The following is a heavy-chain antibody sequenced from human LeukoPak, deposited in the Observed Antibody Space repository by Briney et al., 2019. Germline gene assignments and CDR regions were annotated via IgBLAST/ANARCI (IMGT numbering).Heavy chain of an antibody. J-gene: IGHJ3*02. D-gene: IGHD2-2*02. CDR1: GGSISSSSYY. CDR2: IYYSGST. V-gene: IGHV4-39*07. CDR3: ARGDPIPRDAFDI. Sequence: SETLSLTCTVSGGSISSSSYYWGWIRQPPGKGLEWIGSIYYSGSTNYNPSLKSRVTISVDTSKNQFSLKLSSVTAADTAVYYCARGDPIPRDAFDIWGQGTMVTVSS.